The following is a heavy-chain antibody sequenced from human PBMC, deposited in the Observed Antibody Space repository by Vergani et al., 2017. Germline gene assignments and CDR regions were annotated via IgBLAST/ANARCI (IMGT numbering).Heavy chain of an antibody. CDR3: ARTESFILRYFHWAL. Sequence: QLQLQESGPGLVKPSETLSLTCTVSGGSITYGAFYWGWIRQSPGKGLEWIGSIYYSGLTYYNPSLKSRVAISVDTSKNQFSLKVTSVTAADTAIYFCARTESFILRYFHWALWGQGTLVTVSS. D-gene: IGHD3-9*01. J-gene: IGHJ4*02. CDR2: IYYSGLT. CDR1: GGSITYGAFY. V-gene: IGHV4-39*01.